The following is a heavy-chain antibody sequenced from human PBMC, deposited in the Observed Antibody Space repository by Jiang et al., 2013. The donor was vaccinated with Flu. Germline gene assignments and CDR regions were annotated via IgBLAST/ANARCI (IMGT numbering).Heavy chain of an antibody. Sequence: VQLLESGGGLVKPGGSLRLSCAASTFTFSTYTMNWVRQTPGKGLEWVSSISSNSRFIWYANSVKGRFSISRDNARNSLYLQMNSLRDEDTAVYYCARERASGTYVHYYGMDVWGQGTTVIVSS. CDR1: TFTFSTYT. D-gene: IGHD1-26*01. V-gene: IGHV3-21*01. CDR3: ARERASGTYVHYYGMDV. CDR2: ISSNSRFI. J-gene: IGHJ6*02.